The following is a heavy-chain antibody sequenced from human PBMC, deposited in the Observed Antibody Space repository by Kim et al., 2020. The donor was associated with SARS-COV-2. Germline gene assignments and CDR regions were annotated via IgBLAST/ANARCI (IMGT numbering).Heavy chain of an antibody. CDR3: ALNLPTYCGSDCPPHLYGMDV. CDR2: IDPDDSYT. CDR1: GYIFSSYW. V-gene: IGHV5-10-1*01. J-gene: IGHJ6*02. D-gene: IGHD2-21*01. Sequence: GESLKISCKGSGYIFSSYWISWVRQMPGKGLEWMGKIDPDDSYTSYSPSFQGHVTISADKSISTAYLRLSSLKASDTATYYCALNLPTYCGSDCPPHLYGMDVWGQGTTVIVSS.